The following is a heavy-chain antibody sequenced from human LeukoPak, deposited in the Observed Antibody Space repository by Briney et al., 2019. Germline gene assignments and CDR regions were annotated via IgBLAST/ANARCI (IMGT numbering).Heavy chain of an antibody. CDR1: GFTFTSSA. D-gene: IGHD3-22*01. CDR2: IVVGSGNT. V-gene: IGHV1-58*01. Sequence: ASVKVSCTASGFTFTSSAVQWVRQARGQRLEWIGWIVVGSGNTNYAQKFQERVTITRDMSTSTAYMELSSLRSEDTAVYYCAAMKHSYDSGDAFDIWGQGTMVTVSS. CDR3: AAMKHSYDSGDAFDI. J-gene: IGHJ3*02.